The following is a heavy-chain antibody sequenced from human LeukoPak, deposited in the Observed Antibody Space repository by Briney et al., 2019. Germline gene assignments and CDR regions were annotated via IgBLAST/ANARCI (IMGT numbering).Heavy chain of an antibody. J-gene: IGHJ5*02. CDR2: IYYSGST. V-gene: IGHV4-59*08. CDR1: GGSISSYY. CDR3: ARHPSMVRGTNWFDP. Sequence: PSETLSLTCTVSGGSISSYYWSWIRQLPGKGLEWIGYIYYSGSTNYNPSLKSRVTISVDTSKNQFSLKLSSVTAADTAVYYCARHPSMVRGTNWFDPWGQGTLVTVSS. D-gene: IGHD3-10*01.